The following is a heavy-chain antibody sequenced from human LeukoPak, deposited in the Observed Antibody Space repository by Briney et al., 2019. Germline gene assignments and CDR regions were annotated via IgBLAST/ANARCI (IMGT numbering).Heavy chain of an antibody. Sequence: GGSLRLSCVASGFTFSSYWMNWVRQAPGKGLEWVSILHTDGSSFYADSVKGRFTISRDISKNTVSLHMTSLRAEDTAVYYCARVRITMVRGSNSFYYMDVWGKGTTVTVSS. CDR2: LHTDGSS. CDR1: GFTFSSYW. J-gene: IGHJ6*03. CDR3: ARVRITMVRGSNSFYYMDV. V-gene: IGHV3-53*01. D-gene: IGHD3-10*01.